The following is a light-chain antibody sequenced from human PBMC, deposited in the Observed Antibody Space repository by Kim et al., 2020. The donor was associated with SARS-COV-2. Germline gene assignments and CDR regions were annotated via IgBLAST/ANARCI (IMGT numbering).Light chain of an antibody. CDR2: GNN. CDR3: GTWDSSLSPWV. CDR1: SANMGTNY. V-gene: IGLV1-51*01. Sequence: GQKVTISCSGRSANMGTNYVSWYQQLPGEAPKLLIYGNNKRPSGIPDRFSGSKSGTSATLDITGLQTADEADYYCGTWDSSLSPWVFGGGTQLTVL. J-gene: IGLJ3*02.